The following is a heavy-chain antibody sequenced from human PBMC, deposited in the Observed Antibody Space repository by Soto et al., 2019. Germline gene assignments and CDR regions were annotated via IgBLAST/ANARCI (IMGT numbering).Heavy chain of an antibody. CDR3: ATAEVDY. Sequence: EVQLVESGGGLVQPGGSLRLSCAASGFTFGNSWMHWVRQAPGKGLEWVSRMNSDGSTTNYADSVKGRFTVSRGNAKNTLYLQMNSLRTEDTAVYYCATAEVDYWGPGTLVTVSS. J-gene: IGHJ4*02. CDR1: GFTFGNSW. CDR2: MNSDGSTT. V-gene: IGHV3-74*01.